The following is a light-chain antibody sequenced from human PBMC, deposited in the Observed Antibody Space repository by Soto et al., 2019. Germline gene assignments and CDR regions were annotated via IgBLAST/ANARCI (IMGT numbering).Light chain of an antibody. CDR2: EVS. CDR1: SSDISIYNY. J-gene: IGLJ1*01. Sequence: QSVLAQPASVSGSPGQSITISGTGTSSDISIYNYVSWYQQHPGKAPKLIIYEVSNRPSGISNRFSGAKSGNTASLTISGLQVEDEADDYCCSYTSSTNYVFGAGTKVTVL. V-gene: IGLV2-14*01. CDR3: CSYTSSTNYV.